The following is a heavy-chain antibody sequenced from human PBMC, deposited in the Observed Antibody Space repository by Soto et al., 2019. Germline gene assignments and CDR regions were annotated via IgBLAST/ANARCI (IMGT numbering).Heavy chain of an antibody. CDR1: GGTFSSYT. Sequence: SVKVSCKASGGTFSSYTISWVRQAPGQGLEWMGRIIPILGIANYAQKFQGRVTITADKSTSTAYMELSSLRSEDTAVYYCASPPDRIAAAGTRYYGMDVWGQGTTVTVSS. J-gene: IGHJ6*02. CDR3: ASPPDRIAAAGTRYYGMDV. CDR2: IIPILGIA. V-gene: IGHV1-69*02. D-gene: IGHD6-13*01.